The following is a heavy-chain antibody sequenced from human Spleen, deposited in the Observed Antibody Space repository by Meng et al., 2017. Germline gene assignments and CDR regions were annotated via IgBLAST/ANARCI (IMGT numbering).Heavy chain of an antibody. CDR2: IKQDGSEK. V-gene: IGHV3-7*01. D-gene: IGHD3-16*01. Sequence: GESLKISCAASGFTFSSYWMSWVHQAPGKGLEWVANIKQDGSEKYYVDSVKGRFTISRDNAKNSLYLQMNSLRAEDTAVYYCARDRLVYFDYWGQGTLVTVSS. J-gene: IGHJ4*02. CDR3: ARDRLVYFDY. CDR1: GFTFSSYW.